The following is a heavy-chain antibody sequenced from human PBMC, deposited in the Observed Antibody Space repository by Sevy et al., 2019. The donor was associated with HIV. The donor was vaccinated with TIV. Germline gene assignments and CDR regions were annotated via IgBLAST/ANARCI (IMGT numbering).Heavy chain of an antibody. CDR2: IASGSDPI. J-gene: IGHJ4*02. CDR3: ARGRYSSGWYGCNDL. V-gene: IGHV3-48*02. Sequence: GGSLRLSCAASGFTFSSYTMNWVRQAPGKGLEWISYIASGSDPIYYADSVKGRFTISRDNAKNSRYLQMNSLRDEDTAVYYCARGRYSSGWYGCNDLWGQGTLVTVSS. D-gene: IGHD6-19*01. CDR1: GFTFSSYT.